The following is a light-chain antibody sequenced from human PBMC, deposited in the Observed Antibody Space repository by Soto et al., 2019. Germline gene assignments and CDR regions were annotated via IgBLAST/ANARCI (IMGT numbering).Light chain of an antibody. V-gene: IGKV3-11*01. CDR3: QQRSNWPPIT. J-gene: IGKJ5*01. CDR2: GAS. Sequence: EIVLTQSPATLSLSPGKRAALSCMASQSVSSYLAWYQQKPGQAPRLLIYGASTRATGIPARFSGSGSGTDFTLTISRLEPEDFAVYYCQQRSNWPPITFGQGTRLEIK. CDR1: QSVSSY.